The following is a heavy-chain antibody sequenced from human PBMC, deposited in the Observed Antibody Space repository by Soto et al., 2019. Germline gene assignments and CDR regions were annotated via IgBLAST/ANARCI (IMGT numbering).Heavy chain of an antibody. D-gene: IGHD1-26*01. CDR3: ATSVAPYYFVS. Sequence: PSETLSLTCTVSGDSLNYYYWSWIRRPPGRRLEWIGYIYYTGSTNYNPSLKSRVTFSVDSSKNQISLKLRSVTAADTAVYFCATSVAPYYFVSWGQGALVTVSS. CDR2: IYYTGST. V-gene: IGHV4-59*01. CDR1: GDSLNYYY. J-gene: IGHJ4*02.